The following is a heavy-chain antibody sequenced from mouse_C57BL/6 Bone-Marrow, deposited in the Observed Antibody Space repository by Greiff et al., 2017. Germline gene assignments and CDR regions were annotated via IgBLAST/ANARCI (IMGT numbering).Heavy chain of an antibody. D-gene: IGHD2-3*01. V-gene: IGHV14-1*01. CDR2: IDPEDGDT. CDR3: RWLLYAMDY. CDR1: GFNINDYY. J-gene: IGHJ4*01. Sequence: EVQLQQSGAELVRPGASVKLSCTASGFNINDYYMHWVKQRPEQGLEWIGRIDPEDGDTEYAPKFQGKATMTADTSSNTAYLQLSSLTSEDTAVYYCRWLLYAMDYWGQGTSVTVSS.